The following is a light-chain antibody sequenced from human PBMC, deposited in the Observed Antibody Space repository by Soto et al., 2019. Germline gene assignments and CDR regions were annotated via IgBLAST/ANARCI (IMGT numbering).Light chain of an antibody. Sequence: EIVLTQSPANLSLSPGERATLSCGASQSVSSLYLAWYQQKPGLAPRLLMYDVSKRFTGTPDRFGGSGSGTVISLTITRMEPEYYGVYYCQQFGTSLTFGGGTNVEI. CDR1: QSVSSLY. CDR3: QQFGTSLT. J-gene: IGKJ4*01. CDR2: DVS. V-gene: IGKV3D-20*01.